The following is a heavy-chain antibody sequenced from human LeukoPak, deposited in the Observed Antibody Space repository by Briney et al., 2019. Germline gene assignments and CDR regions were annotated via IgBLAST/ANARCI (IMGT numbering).Heavy chain of an antibody. CDR1: GFTLSNSW. CDR2: INQDGSEK. D-gene: IGHD6-19*01. CDR3: VAGSGWG. J-gene: IGHJ4*02. V-gene: IGHV3-7*01. Sequence: GGSLRLSCAASGFTLSNSWMSWVRQAPGKGLEWVAIINQDGSEKYYVDSVKGRFTISRDNAKNSLYVQMNSLRVEGTAVYYCVAGSGWGWGQGTLVTVSS.